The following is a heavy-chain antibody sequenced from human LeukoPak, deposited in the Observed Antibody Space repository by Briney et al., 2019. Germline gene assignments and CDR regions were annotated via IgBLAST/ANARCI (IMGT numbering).Heavy chain of an antibody. J-gene: IGHJ4*02. CDR2: IYYSGSI. Sequence: SETLSLTCTVSGGSISSYYWSWIRQPPGKGLEWIRYIYYSGSINYNPSLKSRVTISGDTSKKQFSLKLSSVTAADTAVYYCARAVIPYNWNVPLGYWGQGTLVTVSS. CDR3: ARAVIPYNWNVPLGY. D-gene: IGHD1-1*01. V-gene: IGHV4-59*01. CDR1: GGSISSYY.